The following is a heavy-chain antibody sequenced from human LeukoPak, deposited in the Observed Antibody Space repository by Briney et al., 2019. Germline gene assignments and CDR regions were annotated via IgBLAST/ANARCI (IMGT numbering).Heavy chain of an antibody. CDR3: ARGVGYCSGGSCYYNWFDP. CDR2: MNPNSGNT. CDR1: GYTFTSYD. Sequence: ASVKVSCKASGYTFTSYDIDCVRQATGQGLEWMGWMNPNSGNTGYAQKFQGRVTMTRNTSISTAYMELSSLRSEDTAVYYCARGVGYCSGGSCYYNWFDPWGQGTLVTVSS. J-gene: IGHJ5*02. V-gene: IGHV1-8*01. D-gene: IGHD2-15*01.